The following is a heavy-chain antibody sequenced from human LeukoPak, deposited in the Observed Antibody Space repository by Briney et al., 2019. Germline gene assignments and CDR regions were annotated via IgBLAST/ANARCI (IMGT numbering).Heavy chain of an antibody. CDR1: GFTFSSYS. CDR2: ISSSSSTI. CDR3: ARGGAAAARKRGIDY. J-gene: IGHJ4*02. V-gene: IGHV3-48*01. D-gene: IGHD6-13*01. Sequence: HPGGSLRLSCAASGFTFSSYSMNWVRQAPGKGLEWVSYISSSSSTIYYADSVKGRFTISRDNAKNSLYLQMNSLRAEDTAVYYCARGGAAAARKRGIDYWGQGTLVTVSS.